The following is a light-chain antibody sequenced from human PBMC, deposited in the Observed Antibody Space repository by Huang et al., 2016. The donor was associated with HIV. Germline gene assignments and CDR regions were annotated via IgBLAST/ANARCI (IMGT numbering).Light chain of an antibody. CDR3: HQYYRTPLT. CDR1: QIVLYSSTNKNY. V-gene: IGKV4-1*01. J-gene: IGKJ4*01. Sequence: DIVMTQSPDSLAVSRGERAIINCKSSQIVLYSSTNKNYLAWYQQKPGQPPKLLIYWASTRQSGVPDRFSGSGSGTDFTLSISSLQAEDVAVYYCHQYYRTPLTFGGGTKVEIK. CDR2: WAS.